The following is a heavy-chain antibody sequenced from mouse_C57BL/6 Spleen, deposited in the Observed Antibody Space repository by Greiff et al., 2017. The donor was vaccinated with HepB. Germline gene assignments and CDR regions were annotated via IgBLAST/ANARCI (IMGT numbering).Heavy chain of an antibody. CDR1: GYTFTSYW. CDR3: AREDRTVDY. V-gene: IGHV1-59*01. D-gene: IGHD2-14*01. Sequence: QVQLQQPGAELVRPGTSVKLSCKASGYTFTSYWMRWVKQRPGQGLEWIGVIDPSDSYTNYNQKFKGKATLTVDTSSSTAYMQLSSLTSEDSAVYYCAREDRTVDYWGQGTTLTVSS. J-gene: IGHJ2*01. CDR2: IDPSDSYT.